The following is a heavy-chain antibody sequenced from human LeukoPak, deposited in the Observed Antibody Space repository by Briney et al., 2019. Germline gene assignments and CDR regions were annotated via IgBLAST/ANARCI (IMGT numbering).Heavy chain of an antibody. V-gene: IGHV4-34*01. CDR2: INHSGST. CDR3: ARAKWNDY. D-gene: IGHD1-1*01. Sequence: SETLSLTCAVYGGSFSGYYWSWIRQPSGKGLEWIGEINHSGSTNYNPSLKSRVTISVDTSKNQFSLKLSSVTAADTAVYYCARAKWNDYWGQGTLVTVSS. CDR1: GGSFSGYY. J-gene: IGHJ4*02.